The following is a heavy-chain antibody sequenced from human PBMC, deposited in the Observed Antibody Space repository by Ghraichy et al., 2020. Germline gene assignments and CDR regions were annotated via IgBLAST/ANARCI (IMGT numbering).Heavy chain of an antibody. CDR3: TLYGAYDFAY. CDR1: GFTFSSHW. J-gene: IGHJ4*02. D-gene: IGHD4/OR15-4a*01. CDR2: INQYGSEK. V-gene: IGHV3-7*01. Sequence: AGSLRLSCTASGFTFSSHWMSWVRQAPGKGLEWVANINQYGSEKNYVDSVKGRLTISRDNAKNSLYLQMDSLRAEDTAVYYCTLYGAYDFAYWGQGSLVTVSS.